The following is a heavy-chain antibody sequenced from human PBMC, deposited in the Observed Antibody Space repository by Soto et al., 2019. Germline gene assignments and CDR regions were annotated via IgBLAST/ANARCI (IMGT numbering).Heavy chain of an antibody. Sequence: EVQLLESGGGLVQPGGSLRLSCAASGFTFTTAAMSWVRQAPGKGLEWVSSTSGSGSTTNYADSVRGRFTISRDNFENTVFLQMSSLRAEDTATYDCAKSRGVPAPHQFDYWCQGTLVTVSS. J-gene: IGHJ4*02. CDR2: TSGSGSTT. V-gene: IGHV3-23*01. CDR3: AKSRGVPAPHQFDY. D-gene: IGHD3-10*01. CDR1: GFTFTTAA.